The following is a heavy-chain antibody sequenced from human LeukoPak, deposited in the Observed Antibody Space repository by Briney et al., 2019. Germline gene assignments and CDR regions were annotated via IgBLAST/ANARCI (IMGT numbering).Heavy chain of an antibody. CDR3: AKGGLTTPLHY. J-gene: IGHJ4*02. CDR2: IWYDGSNK. CDR1: GFTFSSYG. V-gene: IGHV3-33*06. D-gene: IGHD1-14*01. Sequence: GGSLRLSCVASGFTFSSYGMHWVRQVPGKGLEWVALIWYDGSNKYYSDSVKGRFTISRDNPKNTLFLQVNSLRVEDTAVYYCAKGGLTTPLHYWGQGTLVTVSS.